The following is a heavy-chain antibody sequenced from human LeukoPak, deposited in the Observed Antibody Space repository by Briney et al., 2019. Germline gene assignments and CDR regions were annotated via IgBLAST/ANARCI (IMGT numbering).Heavy chain of an antibody. CDR1: GFTFNSYD. V-gene: IGHV3-13*01. CDR3: ARSAPYSSGWYESFVPSYHGMDV. J-gene: IGHJ6*02. CDR2: IGTAGDT. Sequence: GGSLRLSCAASGFTFNSYDMHWVRHATGKGLEWVSAIGTAGDTYYPGSVKGRFTISRENAKNSLYLQMNSLRAGDTAVYYCARSAPYSSGWYESFVPSYHGMDVWGQGTTVTVSS. D-gene: IGHD6-19*01.